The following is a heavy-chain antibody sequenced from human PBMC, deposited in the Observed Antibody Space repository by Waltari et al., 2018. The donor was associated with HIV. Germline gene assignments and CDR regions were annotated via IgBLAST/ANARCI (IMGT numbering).Heavy chain of an antibody. CDR1: GVTFSSYW. J-gene: IGHJ3*02. V-gene: IGHV3-74*01. Sequence: EVQLVESGGGLVQPGGSMRLSCAASGVTFSSYWMHWARQAPGKGLVWVSRINSDGSSTSYADSVKGRFTISRDNAKNTLYLQMNSLRAEDTAVYYCARLGYVWGSYRSPRAFDIWGQGTMVTVSS. D-gene: IGHD3-16*02. CDR3: ARLGYVWGSYRSPRAFDI. CDR2: INSDGSST.